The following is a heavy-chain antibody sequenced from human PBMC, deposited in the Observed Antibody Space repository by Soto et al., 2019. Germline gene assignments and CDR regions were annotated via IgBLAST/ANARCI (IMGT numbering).Heavy chain of an antibody. CDR3: ARDLLGSGGNFYGMDV. Sequence: PGGSLRLSCAASGFTFSDYYMSWIRQAPGKGLERVSYISSSGSTIYHADSVKGRFTISRDNAKNSLYLQMNSLRAEDTAVYYCARDLLGSGGNFYGMDVWGQGTTVTVSS. D-gene: IGHD2-21*01. CDR2: ISSSGSTI. CDR1: GFTFSDYY. V-gene: IGHV3-11*01. J-gene: IGHJ6*02.